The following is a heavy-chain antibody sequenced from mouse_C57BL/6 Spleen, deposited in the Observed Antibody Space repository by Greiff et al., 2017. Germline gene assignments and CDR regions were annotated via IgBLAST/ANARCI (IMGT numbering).Heavy chain of an antibody. CDR2: IDPENGDT. Sequence: EVQLQQSGAELVRPGASVKLSCTASGFNIKDDYMHWVKQRPEQGLEWIGWIDPENGDTEYASKFQGKATITAVPSSNTGYLKISSMTAEDTAVYYCNTYSNYFYWGQGTTLTVSA. CDR3: NTYSNYFY. J-gene: IGHJ2*01. D-gene: IGHD2-5*01. CDR1: GFNIKDDY. V-gene: IGHV14-4*01.